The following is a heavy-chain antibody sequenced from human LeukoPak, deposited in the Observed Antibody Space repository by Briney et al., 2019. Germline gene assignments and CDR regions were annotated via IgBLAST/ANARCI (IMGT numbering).Heavy chain of an antibody. D-gene: IGHD1-26*01. CDR3: ATVGVTTAYAFDI. V-gene: IGHV1-69-2*01. CDR1: GYTFTDYY. CDR2: VDPEDGET. J-gene: IGHJ3*02. Sequence: ASVKVSCKVSGYTFTDYYMHWVQQAPGKGLEWMGLVDPEDGETIYAERFQGRVTITADTSTDTAYMELSSLRSEDTAVYYCATVGVTTAYAFDIWGQGTMVTVSS.